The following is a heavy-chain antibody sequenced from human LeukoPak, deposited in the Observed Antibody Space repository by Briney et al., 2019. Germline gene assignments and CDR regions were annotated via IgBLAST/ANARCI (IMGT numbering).Heavy chain of an antibody. J-gene: IGHJ4*02. D-gene: IGHD3-3*01. Sequence: SETLSLTCTVFGVSFSDYYWSWIRQPPGKGLELIGYISYSGSTNYNPSLKSRVTISVDTSKNQFSLKLSSVTAADTAVYYCARDTPTVEYYFDYWGQGTLVTVSS. CDR1: GVSFSDYY. V-gene: IGHV4-59*01. CDR2: ISYSGST. CDR3: ARDTPTVEYYFDY.